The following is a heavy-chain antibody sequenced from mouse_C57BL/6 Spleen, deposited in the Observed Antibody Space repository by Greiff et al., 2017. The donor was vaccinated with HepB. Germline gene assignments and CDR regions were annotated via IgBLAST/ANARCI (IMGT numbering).Heavy chain of an antibody. J-gene: IGHJ1*03. CDR1: GYTFTSYW. V-gene: IGHV1-55*01. CDR2: IYPGSGST. D-gene: IGHD2-3*01. Sequence: QVQLQQPGAELVKPGASVKMSCKASGYTFTSYWITWVKQRPGQGLEWIGDIYPGSGSTNYNEKFKSKATLTVDTSSSTAYMQLSSLTSEDSAVYYCARVGYYVPLYWYFDVWGTGTTVTVSS. CDR3: ARVGYYVPLYWYFDV.